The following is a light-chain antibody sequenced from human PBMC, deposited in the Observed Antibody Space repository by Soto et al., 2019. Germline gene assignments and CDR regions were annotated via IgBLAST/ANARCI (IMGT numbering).Light chain of an antibody. V-gene: IGLV2-14*01. CDR2: DVN. CDR1: SSDIGGYDY. J-gene: IGLJ2*01. CDR3: TSDASGSSHVV. Sequence: QSALTQPASVSGSPGQSITLSCTGPSSDIGGYDYVSWYQRHPGKAPKLIIYDVNHRPSGVSNRFSGSKSGNTASLTISGLQAEDEADYYCTSDASGSSHVVFGGGTKLTVL.